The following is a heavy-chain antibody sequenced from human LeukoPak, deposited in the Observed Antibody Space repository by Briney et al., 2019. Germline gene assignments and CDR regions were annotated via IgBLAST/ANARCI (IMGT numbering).Heavy chain of an antibody. J-gene: IGHJ4*02. Sequence: GGSLRLSCAASGFTFSDYYMSWIRQAPGKGLEWVSYISSSSSYTNFADSVKGRFTISRDNAKNSLYLQMNSLRAEDTAVYYCARILGYCSGGSCYSGRLDYWGQGTLVTVSS. CDR2: ISSSSSYT. D-gene: IGHD2-15*01. CDR1: GFTFSDYY. V-gene: IGHV3-11*03. CDR3: ARILGYCSGGSCYSGRLDY.